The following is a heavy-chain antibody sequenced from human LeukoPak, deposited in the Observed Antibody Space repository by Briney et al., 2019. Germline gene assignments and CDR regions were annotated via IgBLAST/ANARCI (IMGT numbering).Heavy chain of an antibody. CDR3: ARVDGPTGFDP. CDR1: GGTFSSYA. V-gene: IGHV1-69*05. CDR2: IIPIFGTA. Sequence: ASVKVSCKASGGTFSSYAISWVRQAPGQGLEWMGRIIPIFGTANYAQKFQGRVTITTDESTSTAYMELSSLRSEDTALYYCARVDGPTGFDPWGQGTLVTVSS. D-gene: IGHD3/OR15-3a*01. J-gene: IGHJ5*02.